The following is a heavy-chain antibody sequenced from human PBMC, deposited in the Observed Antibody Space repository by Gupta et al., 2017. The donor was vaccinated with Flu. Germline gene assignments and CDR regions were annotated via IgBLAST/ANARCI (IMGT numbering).Heavy chain of an antibody. CDR2: INPSGGST. V-gene: IGHV1-46*01. CDR3: ARGAVAGTVGGYYFDY. CDR1: GYTFTSYY. J-gene: IGHJ4*02. D-gene: IGHD6-19*01. Sequence: QVQLVQSGAEVKKPGASVKVSCKASGYTFTSYYMHWVRQAPGQGLEWMGIINPSGGSTSYAQKFQGRVTMTRDTSTSTVYMELSSLRSEDTAVYYCARGAVAGTVGGYYFDYWGQGTLVTVSS.